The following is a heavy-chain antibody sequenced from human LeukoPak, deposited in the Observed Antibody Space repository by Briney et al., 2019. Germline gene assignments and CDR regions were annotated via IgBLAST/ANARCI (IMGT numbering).Heavy chain of an antibody. CDR1: GTSFSGYY. CDR3: ARDVDTALMDV. D-gene: IGHD5-18*01. V-gene: IGHV4-34*01. Sequence: SETLFLTCAVYGTSFSGYYWSWIRQPPGKGLEWIGEIDHRGRAKYNPSLKSRVSTSIDTSKNQFSLNLSSVTAADTAVYYCARDVDTALMDVWGEGTTVIVSS. J-gene: IGHJ6*04. CDR2: IDHRGRA.